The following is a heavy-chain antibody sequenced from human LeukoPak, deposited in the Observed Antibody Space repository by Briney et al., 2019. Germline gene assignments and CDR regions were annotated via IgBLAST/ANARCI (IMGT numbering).Heavy chain of an antibody. CDR3: ARDSKRNFQH. CDR2: IYHSGST. V-gene: IGHV4-30-2*01. CDR1: GGSISSDGYY. Sequence: SQTLSLTCTVSGGSISSDGYYWSWIRQPPGKGLEWIGYIYHSGSTYYNPSLKSRVTISVDRSKNQFSLKLSSVTAADTAVYYCARDSKRNFQHWGQGTLVTVSS. J-gene: IGHJ1*01.